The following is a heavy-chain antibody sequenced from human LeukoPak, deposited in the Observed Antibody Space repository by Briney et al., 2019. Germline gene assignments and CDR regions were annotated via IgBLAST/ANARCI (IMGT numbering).Heavy chain of an antibody. V-gene: IGHV4-39*01. Sequence: SETLSLTCTVSGGSISSYYWGWIRQPPGKGLEWIGSIYYSGSTYYNPSLKGRVTISVDTSKNQFSLKLSSVTAADTAVYYCARHRPMVRGVREYYYYMDVWGKGTTVTISS. CDR1: GGSISSYY. D-gene: IGHD3-10*01. CDR3: ARHRPMVRGVREYYYYMDV. J-gene: IGHJ6*03. CDR2: IYYSGST.